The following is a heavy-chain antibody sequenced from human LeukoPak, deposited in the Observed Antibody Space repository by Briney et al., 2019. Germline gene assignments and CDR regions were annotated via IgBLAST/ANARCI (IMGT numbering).Heavy chain of an antibody. Sequence: PSETLSLTCTVSGGSISSYYWSWIRQPPGKDLEWIGSIYYSGTTYYNPSLKSRVTISVDTSKNQFSLKMTSVTAADTAVYYCARSLAGDGPTHNWFDPWGQGTLVTVSS. V-gene: IGHV4-59*05. CDR1: GGSISSYY. CDR2: IYYSGTT. J-gene: IGHJ5*02. D-gene: IGHD6-13*01. CDR3: ARSLAGDGPTHNWFDP.